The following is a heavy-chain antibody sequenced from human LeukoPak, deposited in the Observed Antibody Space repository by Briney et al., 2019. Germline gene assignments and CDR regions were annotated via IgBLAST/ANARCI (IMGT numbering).Heavy chain of an antibody. Sequence: ASVKVSCKASGYTFTSYGISWVRQAPGQGLEWMGWISAYNGNTNYVQKLQGRVTMTTDTSTSTAYMELRSLRSDDTAVYYCARDYRVAYYYYGMDVWGQGTTVTVSS. CDR1: GYTFTSYG. V-gene: IGHV1-18*01. CDR3: ARDYRVAYYYYGMDV. J-gene: IGHJ6*02. CDR2: ISAYNGNT.